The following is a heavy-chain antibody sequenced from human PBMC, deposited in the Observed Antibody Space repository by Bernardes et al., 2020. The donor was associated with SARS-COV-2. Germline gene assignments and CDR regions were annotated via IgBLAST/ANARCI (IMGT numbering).Heavy chain of an antibody. V-gene: IGHV3-33*01. D-gene: IGHD6-6*01. CDR2: IWFDGSNR. CDR1: GFTFSSSG. Sequence: SLRLSCAASGFTFSSSGMHCVRQAPCKGLEWVALIWFDGSNRYYADSVKGRFTISRDNSRSTLHLQMNSLRVEDTAVYYCARDKELSSSCPDYWGQGTLVTVSS. J-gene: IGHJ4*02. CDR3: ARDKELSSSCPDY.